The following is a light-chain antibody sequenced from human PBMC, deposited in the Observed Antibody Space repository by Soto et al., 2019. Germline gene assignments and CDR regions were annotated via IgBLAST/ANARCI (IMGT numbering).Light chain of an antibody. V-gene: IGKV1-5*03. CDR2: KAS. CDR1: QSISNW. Sequence: DIQMTQSPSTLSASVGDSVTITCRASQSISNWLAWYQQKPGKAPKLLIYKASSLDTGVPSRFSGSGSGTEFTRTISSLQPDDFATYYCQQYGRNSQYTFGQGTKLEIK. J-gene: IGKJ2*01. CDR3: QQYGRNSQYT.